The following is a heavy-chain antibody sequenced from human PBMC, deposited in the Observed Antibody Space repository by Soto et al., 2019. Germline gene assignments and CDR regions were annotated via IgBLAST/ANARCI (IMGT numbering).Heavy chain of an antibody. D-gene: IGHD6-13*01. J-gene: IGHJ5*02. CDR3: AHSTGSSWRLGLNWFDP. CDR2: IYWDDDK. Sequence: QITLKESGPTLVKPTQTLTLTCTFSGFSLSTSGVGVGWIRQPPGKALEWLALIYWDDDKRYSPSLKSRLTITKDTSKNQVVLTMTNMDPVDTATYYCAHSTGSSWRLGLNWFDPWGQGTLVTVSS. CDR1: GFSLSTSGVG. V-gene: IGHV2-5*02.